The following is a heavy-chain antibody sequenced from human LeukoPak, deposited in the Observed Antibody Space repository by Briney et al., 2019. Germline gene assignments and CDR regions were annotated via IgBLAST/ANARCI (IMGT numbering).Heavy chain of an antibody. CDR2: IRYDGSNK. D-gene: IGHD2-2*02. J-gene: IGHJ3*01. Sequence: GGSLRLSCAASGFTFSSYGMHWVRQAPGKGLEWVAFIRYDGSNKYYADSVKGRFTISRDNSRNTLYLQMDSLRAEDTAVYYCAKDLLAYTMAAFDVWSQGTMVTVSS. CDR1: GFTFSSYG. CDR3: AKDLLAYTMAAFDV. V-gene: IGHV3-30*02.